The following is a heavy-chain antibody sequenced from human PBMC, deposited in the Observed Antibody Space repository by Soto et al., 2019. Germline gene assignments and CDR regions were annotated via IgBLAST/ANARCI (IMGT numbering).Heavy chain of an antibody. CDR1: GGSISTVSSY. CDR2: IYFIGSS. CDR3: ARQDDKSGSTS. V-gene: IGHV4-39*01. D-gene: IGHD5-12*01. Sequence: SETLSLTCTVSGGSISTVSSYWGWIRQPPGKGLEWIGSIYFIGSSYSNPSLKSRVTMSADTSNNQFSLKLSSVTAADTAVYFCARQDDKSGSTSWGQGTLVTVSS. J-gene: IGHJ4*02.